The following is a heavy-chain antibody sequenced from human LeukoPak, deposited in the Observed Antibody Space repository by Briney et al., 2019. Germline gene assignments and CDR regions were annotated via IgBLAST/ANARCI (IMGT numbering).Heavy chain of an antibody. V-gene: IGHV4-31*03. J-gene: IGHJ5*02. CDR2: IYYSGST. CDR1: GGSISSGGYY. CDR3: ARHVPKNPPSHCSGGSCYSGWFDP. Sequence: NPSETLSLTCTVSGGSISSGGYYWSWIRQHPGKGLEWIGYIYYSGSTYYNPSLKSRVTISVDTSKNQFSLKLSSVTAADTAVYYCARHVPKNPPSHCSGGSCYSGWFDPWGQGTLVTVSS. D-gene: IGHD2-15*01.